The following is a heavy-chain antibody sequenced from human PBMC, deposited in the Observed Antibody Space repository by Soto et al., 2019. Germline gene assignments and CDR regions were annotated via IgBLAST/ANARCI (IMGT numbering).Heavy chain of an antibody. Sequence: ASVKVSCKASGYTFTSYGISWVRQAPGQGLGWMGWISAYTGNTNYAQKLQGRVTMTTDTSTSTAYMELRSLRSDDTAVYYCAREQSRYYYDSSGYYWGYYFDYWGQGTLVTVSS. CDR2: ISAYTGNT. J-gene: IGHJ4*02. V-gene: IGHV1-18*04. CDR1: GYTFTSYG. D-gene: IGHD3-22*01. CDR3: AREQSRYYYDSSGYYWGYYFDY.